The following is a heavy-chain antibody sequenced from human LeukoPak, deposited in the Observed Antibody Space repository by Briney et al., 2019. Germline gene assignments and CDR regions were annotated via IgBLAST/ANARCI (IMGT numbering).Heavy chain of an antibody. CDR2: ISGSGGST. D-gene: IGHD4-11*01. CDR3: AKARGMTRDLFDY. J-gene: IGHJ4*02. Sequence: PGGSLRLSCAASGFTFSSYAMSWVRQAPGKGLEWVSAISGSGGSTYYADSVKGRFTISRDNSKNTLYLQMNNLRAEDTAVYYCAKARGMTRDLFDYWGQGTLVTVSS. V-gene: IGHV3-23*01. CDR1: GFTFSSYA.